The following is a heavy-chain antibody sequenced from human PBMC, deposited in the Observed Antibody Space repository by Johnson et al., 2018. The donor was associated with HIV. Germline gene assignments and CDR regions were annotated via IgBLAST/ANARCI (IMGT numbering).Heavy chain of an antibody. V-gene: IGHV3-30-3*01. Sequence: VQLVESGGGLVQPGGSLRLSCAASGFTFSSYAMHWVRQAPGKGLEWVAVISYDGSNKYYANSVKGRFNIHRANSKNTLYLQMNRLRADDTAVYYCARTEMIAFGGVIVLGGAFDIWGQGTMVTVSS. CDR2: ISYDGSNK. J-gene: IGHJ3*02. CDR1: GFTFSSYA. CDR3: ARTEMIAFGGVIVLGGAFDI. D-gene: IGHD3-16*02.